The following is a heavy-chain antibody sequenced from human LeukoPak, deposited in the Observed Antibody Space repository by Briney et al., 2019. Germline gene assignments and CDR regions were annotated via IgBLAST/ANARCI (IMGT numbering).Heavy chain of an antibody. J-gene: IGHJ3*02. D-gene: IGHD6-6*01. CDR1: GGSISSGGYH. CDR3: ARGKLVDAFDI. V-gene: IGHV4-30-2*01. Sequence: KTSETLSLTCAVYGGSISSGGYHWSWIRQPPGKGLEWIGYIYHSGSTYYNPSLKSRVTISVDRSKNQFSLKLSSVTAADTAVYYCARGKLVDAFDIWGQGTMVTVSS. CDR2: IYHSGST.